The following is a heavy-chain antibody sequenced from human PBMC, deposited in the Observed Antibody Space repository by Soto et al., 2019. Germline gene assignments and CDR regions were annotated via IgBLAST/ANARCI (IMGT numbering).Heavy chain of an antibody. CDR2: ISYDGSNK. J-gene: IGHJ2*01. CDR1: GFTFSSYA. Sequence: PGGSLRLSCAASGFTFSSYAMHWVRQAPGKGLEWVAVISYDGSNKYYADSVKGRFTISRDNSKNTLYLQMNSLRAEDTAVYYCARWKCSGGSRYHYWYFDLWGRGTLVTVSS. D-gene: IGHD2-15*01. V-gene: IGHV3-30-3*01. CDR3: ARWKCSGGSRYHYWYFDL.